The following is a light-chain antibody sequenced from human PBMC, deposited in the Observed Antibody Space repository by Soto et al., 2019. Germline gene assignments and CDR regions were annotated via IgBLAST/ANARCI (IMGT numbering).Light chain of an antibody. Sequence: DIPMTQSPSSLSASVGDRVTITCRASQSIVTYLNWYLQKPGKAPKLLIYAASTLQTGVPSRFSGSGSGTEFTLTISSLQAEDFASYYCQQLDRYPFTFGGGTKVDIK. CDR3: QQLDRYPFT. CDR1: QSIVTY. CDR2: AAS. J-gene: IGKJ4*01. V-gene: IGKV1-9*01.